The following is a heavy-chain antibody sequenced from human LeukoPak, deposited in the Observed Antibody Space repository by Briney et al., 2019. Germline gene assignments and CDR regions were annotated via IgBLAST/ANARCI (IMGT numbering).Heavy chain of an antibody. D-gene: IGHD5-12*01. Sequence: GGSLRLSCAASGFTVSSNYMSWVRQAPGKGLEWVSVIYSGGSTYYADSVKGRFTISRDNSKNTLYLQMNSLRAEDTAVYYGARVTSGYVSYWGQGTLVTVSS. J-gene: IGHJ4*02. CDR3: ARVTSGYVSY. V-gene: IGHV3-66*02. CDR1: GFTVSSNY. CDR2: IYSGGST.